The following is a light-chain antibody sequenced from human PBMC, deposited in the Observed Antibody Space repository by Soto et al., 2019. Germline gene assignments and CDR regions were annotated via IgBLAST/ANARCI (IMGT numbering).Light chain of an antibody. CDR3: QQSGSSFYT. V-gene: IGKV3-20*01. Sequence: EIVLTQSPGTLSLSPGERATLSCRASQSVSSAYLAWYQQIPGQAPRLLIYGASSRATGIPDRFSGRWSGTDFTLTISGLEPEDFAVYYCQQSGSSFYTFGQGTKLEIK. CDR2: GAS. CDR1: QSVSSAY. J-gene: IGKJ2*01.